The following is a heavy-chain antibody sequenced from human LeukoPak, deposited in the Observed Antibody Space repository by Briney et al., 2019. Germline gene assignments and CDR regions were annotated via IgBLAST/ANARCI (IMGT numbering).Heavy chain of an antibody. J-gene: IGHJ4*02. CDR1: GFTFSSYS. CDR3: ARDAIPSIVVVVAATHPLDY. Sequence: GGSLRLSCAASGFTFSSYSLTWVRQAPGKGLEWVSSISSSSSYIYYADSVKGRFTTSRDNAKNSLYLQMNSLRAEDTAVYYCARDAIPSIVVVVAATHPLDYWGQGTLVTVSS. CDR2: ISSSSSYI. D-gene: IGHD2-15*01. V-gene: IGHV3-21*01.